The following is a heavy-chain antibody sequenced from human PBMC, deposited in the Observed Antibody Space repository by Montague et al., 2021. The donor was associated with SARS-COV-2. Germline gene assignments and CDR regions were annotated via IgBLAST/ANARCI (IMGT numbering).Heavy chain of an antibody. CDR2: IYHSGTT. D-gene: IGHD1-26*01. CDR3: ALPLGGARFDP. V-gene: IGHV4-4*02. J-gene: IGHJ5*02. Sequence: SETLSLTCTVSGGSVSSDNWWTWVRQPPGKGLEWIGEIYHSGTTNYNPSLQSRVTISVDKSRSHLSLNLRSVTAADTAMYYCALPLGGARFDPWGQGILVTVSS. CDR1: GGSVSSDNW.